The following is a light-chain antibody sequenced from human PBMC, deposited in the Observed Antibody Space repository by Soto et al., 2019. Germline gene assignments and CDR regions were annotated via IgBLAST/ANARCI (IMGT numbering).Light chain of an antibody. J-gene: IGKJ1*01. CDR2: GAS. CDR3: QQYNNWPPWK. CDR1: QSVSSN. V-gene: IGKV3-15*01. Sequence: EIVMTQSPATLSVSPGERATLSCRASQSVSSNLAWYQQKPGQTPRLLIYGASTRATGIPARFSGSGSGTEFTLTISSLQSEEFAVYSCQQYNNWPPWKFGKRTKVEIK.